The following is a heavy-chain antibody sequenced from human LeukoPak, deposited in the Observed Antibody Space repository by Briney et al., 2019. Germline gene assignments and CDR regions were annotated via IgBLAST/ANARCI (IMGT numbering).Heavy chain of an antibody. Sequence: PSETLSLTCTVSGGSISSYYWSWIRQPPGKGLEWIGYIYYSGSTNYNPSLKSRVTISVDTSKNQFSLKLSSVTAADTAVYYCARTRGAAGTTAAYYLDYWGQGTLVTVSS. CDR1: GGSISSYY. V-gene: IGHV4-59*01. CDR3: ARTRGAAGTTAAYYLDY. CDR2: IYYSGST. D-gene: IGHD6-13*01. J-gene: IGHJ4*02.